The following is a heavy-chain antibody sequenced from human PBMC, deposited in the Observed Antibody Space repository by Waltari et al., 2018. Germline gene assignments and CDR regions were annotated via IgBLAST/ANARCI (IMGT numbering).Heavy chain of an antibody. CDR3: ARDPNGDYGY. CDR2: IHHVGIT. J-gene: IGHJ4*02. V-gene: IGHV4-59*02. CDR1: GDSVTDHY. D-gene: IGHD4-17*01. Sequence: QVQLQASGPGLVKPSETLSLTCTVSGDSVTDHYWSWIRQPPGKGLEWIGYIHHVGITNYSPSLKSRVTMSVDTTKNQFSLKLTSVTAADTAIYFCARDPNGDYGYWGQGTLVTVSS.